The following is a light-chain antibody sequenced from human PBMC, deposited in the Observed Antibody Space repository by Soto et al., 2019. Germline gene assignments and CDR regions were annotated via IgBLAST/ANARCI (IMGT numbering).Light chain of an antibody. CDR3: QSYDSSLGDSV. CDR1: GSNIGANYD. CDR2: GNT. Sequence: SVLTQPPSVSGASGQRVTISCTGSGSNIGANYDVHWYQQFPGTAPKLLIYGNTSRPSGVPDRFSGSKSGASASLAITGLQAEDEADYYCQSYDSSLGDSVFGGGTKLTVL. V-gene: IGLV1-40*01. J-gene: IGLJ3*02.